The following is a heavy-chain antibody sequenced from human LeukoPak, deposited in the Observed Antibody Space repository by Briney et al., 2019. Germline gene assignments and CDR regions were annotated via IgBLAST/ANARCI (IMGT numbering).Heavy chain of an antibody. CDR1: GFTFSNYG. CDR2: ISSSSSYI. V-gene: IGHV3-21*01. Sequence: GGSLRLSCAASGFTFSNYGIHWVRQAPGKGLEWVSSISSSSSYIYYADSVKGRFTISRDNAKNSLYLQMNSLRAEDTAVYYCARDLSVAAAVHFDYWGQGTLVTVSS. J-gene: IGHJ4*02. D-gene: IGHD6-13*01. CDR3: ARDLSVAAAVHFDY.